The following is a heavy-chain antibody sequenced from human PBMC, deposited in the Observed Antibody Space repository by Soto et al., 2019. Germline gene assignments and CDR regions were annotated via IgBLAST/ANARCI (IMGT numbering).Heavy chain of an antibody. CDR2: INSDGSST. J-gene: IGHJ4*02. D-gene: IGHD5-18*01. V-gene: IGHV3-74*01. CDR3: ARGGTAMVHYFDY. Sequence: EVQLVESGGGLVQPGGSLRLSCAASGFTFSSYWMHWVRQAPGQGLVWVSRINSDGSSTSYADSVKGRFTISRDNAKNTLYLQMNSLRAEDTAVYYCARGGTAMVHYFDYWGQGTLVTVSS. CDR1: GFTFSSYW.